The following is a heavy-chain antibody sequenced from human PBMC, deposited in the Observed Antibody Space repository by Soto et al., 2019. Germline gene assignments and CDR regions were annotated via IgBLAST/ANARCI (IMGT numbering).Heavy chain of an antibody. Sequence: PWETLSLTCAVSGYSISSGYYWGWIRQPPGKGLEWIGSIYHSGSTYYNPSLKSRVTISVDTSKNQFSLKLSSVTAADTAVYYCAREASSGWSGPDMDVWGQGTTVTVS. CDR3: AREASSGWSGPDMDV. J-gene: IGHJ6*02. V-gene: IGHV4-38-2*02. CDR1: GYSISSGYY. CDR2: IYHSGST. D-gene: IGHD6-19*01.